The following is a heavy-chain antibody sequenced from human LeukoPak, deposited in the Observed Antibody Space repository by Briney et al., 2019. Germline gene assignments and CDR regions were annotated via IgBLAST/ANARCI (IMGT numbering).Heavy chain of an antibody. Sequence: SVKVSCKASGGTFSSYAISWVRQAPGQGLEWMGGIIPIFGTANYAQKFQGRVTITADESTSTAYMELSSLRSEDTAVYYCAQRGVLDNLPFDYWGQGTLVTVSS. CDR3: AQRGVLDNLPFDY. V-gene: IGHV1-69*01. J-gene: IGHJ4*02. D-gene: IGHD3/OR15-3a*01. CDR1: GGTFSSYA. CDR2: IIPIFGTA.